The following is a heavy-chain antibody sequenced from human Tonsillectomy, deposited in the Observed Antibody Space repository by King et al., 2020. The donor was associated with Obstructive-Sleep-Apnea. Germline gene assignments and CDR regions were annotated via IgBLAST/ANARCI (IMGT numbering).Heavy chain of an antibody. D-gene: IGHD3/OR15-3a*01. J-gene: IGHJ4*02. V-gene: IGHV4-39*07. CDR2: IFYSGST. CDR3: ARVNFDFWTGYAYYFDY. Sequence: LQLQESGPGLVKPSEPLSLTCSVSGGSIKNNNYYWGWIRRPPGKGLEWIGSIFYSGSTSYNPSLKSRVTISVDTSKNQFSLRLSSVTAADTAVYYCARVNFDFWTGYAYYFDYWGQGTLVTVSS. CDR1: GGSIKNNNYY.